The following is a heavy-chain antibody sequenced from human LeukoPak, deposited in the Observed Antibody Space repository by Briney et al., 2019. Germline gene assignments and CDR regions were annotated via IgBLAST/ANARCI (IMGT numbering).Heavy chain of an antibody. J-gene: IGHJ4*02. CDR2: INSRGKTI. D-gene: IGHD4-17*01. V-gene: IGHV3-48*04. CDR1: GFTFSNYG. Sequence: GGSLRLSCAASGFTFSNYGMHWVRQAPGKGLEWVSYINSRGKTIYYADSVKGRFTISRDNAKSSLYLQMNSLRAEDTAVYYCASLYYGAADHWGQGTLVTVSS. CDR3: ASLYYGAADH.